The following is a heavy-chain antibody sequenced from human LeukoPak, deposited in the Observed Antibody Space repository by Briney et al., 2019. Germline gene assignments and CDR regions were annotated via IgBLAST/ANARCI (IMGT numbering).Heavy chain of an antibody. CDR2: IYHSGST. J-gene: IGHJ6*02. Sequence: SETLSLTCAVSGGSISSGGYSWSWIRQPPGKGLEWIGYIYHSGSTYYNPSLKSRVTVSVDRSKNQFSLKLSSVTAADTAVYYCARGSTVTTSYGMDVWGQGTTVTVSS. CDR1: GGSISSGGYS. V-gene: IGHV4-30-2*01. CDR3: ARGSTVTTSYGMDV. D-gene: IGHD4-11*01.